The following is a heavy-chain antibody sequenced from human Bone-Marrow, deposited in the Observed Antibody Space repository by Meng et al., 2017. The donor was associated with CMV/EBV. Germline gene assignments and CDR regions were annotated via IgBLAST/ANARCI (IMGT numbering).Heavy chain of an antibody. J-gene: IGHJ3*02. CDR3: ARNLLPDYYDSSGYYYSYDAFDI. Sequence: SETLSLTCTVSGGSISSGDYYWSWIRQPPGKGLEWIGYIYYSGSTYYNPSLKSRVTISVDTSKNQFSLKLSSVTAADTAVYYCARNLLPDYYDSSGYYYSYDAFDIWGQGTMVTGSS. D-gene: IGHD3-22*01. CDR1: GGSISSGDYY. V-gene: IGHV4-30-4*08. CDR2: IYYSGST.